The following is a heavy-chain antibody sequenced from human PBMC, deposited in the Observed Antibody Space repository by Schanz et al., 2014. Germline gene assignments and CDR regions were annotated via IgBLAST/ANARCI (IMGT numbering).Heavy chain of an antibody. V-gene: IGHV3-7*01. CDR3: ATQYCSGTTCYTDSWDH. D-gene: IGHD2-2*02. CDR2: INQDGSQK. CDR1: GFTVRSYA. Sequence: VQLVESGGGVVQPGRSLRLSCAASGFTVRSYAMHWVRQAPGKGLEWVANINQDGSQKYYVGSVKGRFTISRDNAKDSLYLQMTSLRAEDTAVYYCATQYCSGTTCYTDSWDHWGQGTTVTVSS. J-gene: IGHJ6*02.